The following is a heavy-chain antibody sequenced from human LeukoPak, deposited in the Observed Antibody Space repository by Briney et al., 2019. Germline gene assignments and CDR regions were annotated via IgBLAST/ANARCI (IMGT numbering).Heavy chain of an antibody. CDR2: SSMSGTYI. CDR1: GFTFSSYS. Sequence: GGSLRLSCAASGFTFSSYSMNWVRQAPGKGLEWVSSSSMSGTYIYYADSVKGRFTISRDNAKNSLYLQMNSLRAEDTAVYYCARPSDSSRNDAFDIWGQGTMVTVSS. V-gene: IGHV3-21*01. J-gene: IGHJ3*02. CDR3: ARPSDSSRNDAFDI. D-gene: IGHD3-22*01.